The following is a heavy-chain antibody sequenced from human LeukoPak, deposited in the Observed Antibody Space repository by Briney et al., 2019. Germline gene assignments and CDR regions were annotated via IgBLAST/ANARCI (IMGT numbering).Heavy chain of an antibody. Sequence: PGGSLRLSCAASGFTFSSYWMHWVRQAPGNGLVWVSLINSDGSSTSYADSVKGRFTISRDNAKNTLYLQMNSLRAEDTAVFFCTKETAYDILTGYYTGAFDIWGQGTMVTVSS. CDR2: INSDGSST. D-gene: IGHD3-9*01. CDR3: TKETAYDILTGYYTGAFDI. V-gene: IGHV3-74*01. CDR1: GFTFSSYW. J-gene: IGHJ3*02.